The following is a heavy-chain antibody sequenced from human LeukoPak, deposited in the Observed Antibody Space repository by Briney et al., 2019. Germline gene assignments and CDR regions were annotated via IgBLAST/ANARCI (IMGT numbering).Heavy chain of an antibody. Sequence: VSVKVSCKASGYTFTSYYMHWVRQAPGQGLEWMGIINPSGGSTSYAQKFQGRVTTTRDTSTSTVYIELSSLRSEDTAVYYCARAASLWFGELSDAFDIWGQGTMVTVSS. CDR2: INPSGGST. CDR3: ARAASLWFGELSDAFDI. D-gene: IGHD3-10*01. J-gene: IGHJ3*02. CDR1: GYTFTSYY. V-gene: IGHV1-46*01.